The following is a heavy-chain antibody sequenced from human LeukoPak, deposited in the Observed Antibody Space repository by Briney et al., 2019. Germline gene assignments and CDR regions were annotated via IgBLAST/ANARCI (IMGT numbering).Heavy chain of an antibody. CDR1: GGSIRSCH. Sequence: SETLSLTCTVSGGSIRSCHWSWIRQPPGKGLEWMGYIYYSGRTYYNPSLKSRVTISVDTSKNQFSLKLSSVTAADTAVYYCARHSDDCSGSTCYDYWGQGTLVTVSS. D-gene: IGHD2-15*01. CDR2: IYYSGRT. CDR3: ARHSDDCSGSTCYDY. V-gene: IGHV4-59*08. J-gene: IGHJ4*02.